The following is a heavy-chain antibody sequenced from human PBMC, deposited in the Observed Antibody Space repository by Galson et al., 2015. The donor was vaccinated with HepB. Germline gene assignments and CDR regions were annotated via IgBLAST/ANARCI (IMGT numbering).Heavy chain of an antibody. V-gene: IGHV1-69*13. CDR3: ASSYTSGSYYGGLDY. D-gene: IGHD3-10*01. Sequence: SVKVSCKASGGTFSNFAISWVRQAPGQGLEWMGGIIPFFDTPNYAQKFQGRVTITADGSTSIAYMELSSLRSEDTAIYYCASSYTSGSYYGGLDYWGQGTLVTVSS. CDR2: IIPFFDTP. J-gene: IGHJ4*02. CDR1: GGTFSNFA.